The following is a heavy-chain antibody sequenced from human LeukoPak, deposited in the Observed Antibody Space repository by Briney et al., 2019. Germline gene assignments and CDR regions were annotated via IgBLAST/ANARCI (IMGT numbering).Heavy chain of an antibody. CDR3: ATETIGRHYDY. Sequence: PGGSLRLSCAASGFTFSSCGFNWVRQAPGKGLEWVSSIGPTGTERYYADSVRGRFTISRDNAKNSMYLQMDSLRDEHTAVYYCATETIGRHYDYWGQGTLLTVSS. V-gene: IGHV3-21*01. CDR1: GFTFSSCG. CDR2: IGPTGTER. J-gene: IGHJ4*02. D-gene: IGHD1-14*01.